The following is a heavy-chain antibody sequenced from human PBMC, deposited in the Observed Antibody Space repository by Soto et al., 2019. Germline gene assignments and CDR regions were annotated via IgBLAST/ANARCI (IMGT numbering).Heavy chain of an antibody. CDR1: GYTFTSYY. J-gene: IGHJ4*02. D-gene: IGHD4-17*01. CDR3: ARDAYDYGDTPEPFDY. CDR2: INPSGGST. Sequence: GASVKVSCKASGYTFTSYYMHWVRQAPGQGLEWMGIINPSGGSTSYAQKFQGRVTMTRDTSTSTVYMELSSLRSEDTAVYYCARDAYDYGDTPEPFDYWGQGTLVTVSS. V-gene: IGHV1-46*03.